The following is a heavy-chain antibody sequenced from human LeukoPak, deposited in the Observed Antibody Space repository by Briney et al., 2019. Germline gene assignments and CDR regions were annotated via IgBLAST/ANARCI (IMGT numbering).Heavy chain of an antibody. CDR3: AKDRKGTSTWDYMDV. Sequence: PSETLPLTCTVSGYSISSGYYWGWIRQPPGKGLEWVANIKKDGSEKYYVDSVKGRFTISRDNSKNSLYLQMNSLRTEDTALYYCAKDRKGTSTWDYMDVWGKGTTVTISS. CDR2: IKKDGSEK. D-gene: IGHD3/OR15-3a*01. CDR1: GYSISSGYY. J-gene: IGHJ6*03. V-gene: IGHV3-7*03.